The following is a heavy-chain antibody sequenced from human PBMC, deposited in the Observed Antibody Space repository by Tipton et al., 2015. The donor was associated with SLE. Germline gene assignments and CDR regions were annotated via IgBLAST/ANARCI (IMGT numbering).Heavy chain of an antibody. V-gene: IGHV3-30-3*01. CDR3: ARSAGYSYGYNWFDP. Sequence: SLRLSCAASGFTFSSYEMNWVRQAPGKGLEWVAVISYDGSNKYYADSVKGRFTISRDNSKNTLYLQMNSLRAEDTAVYYCARSAGYSYGYNWFDPWGQGTLVTVSS. CDR2: ISYDGSNK. CDR1: GFTFSSYE. J-gene: IGHJ5*02. D-gene: IGHD5-18*01.